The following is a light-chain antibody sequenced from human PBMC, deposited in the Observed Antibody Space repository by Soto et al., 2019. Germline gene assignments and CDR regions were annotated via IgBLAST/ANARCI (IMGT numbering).Light chain of an antibody. CDR1: QSVSSF. V-gene: IGKV3-15*01. CDR3: HHYNNLGA. J-gene: IGKJ1*01. CDR2: GAS. Sequence: EIVLTQSPGTLSVSPGERVTLSCRASQSVSSFLAWYQQKPGQSPRLLIYGASTRATGIPARFSGSGSGTEITLTISSQPYDDVGDYCWHHYNNLGAFGQGTKVDIK.